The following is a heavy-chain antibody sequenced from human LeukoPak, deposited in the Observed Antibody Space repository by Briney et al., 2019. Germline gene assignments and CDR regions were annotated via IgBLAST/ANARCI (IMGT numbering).Heavy chain of an antibody. V-gene: IGHV4-39*01. D-gene: IGHD2/OR15-2a*01. CDR3: ARRLSTRSYYLDD. CDR1: GGSISFSSDY. CDR2: IYYSGTT. J-gene: IGHJ4*02. Sequence: SETLSLTCTVSGGSISFSSDYWGWIRQPPGKGQEWIGDIYYSGTTNYNPSLKSRVTMSVDTSKNQFSLKLNSATAADTAVYYCARRLSTRSYYLDDWGQGTLVTVSS.